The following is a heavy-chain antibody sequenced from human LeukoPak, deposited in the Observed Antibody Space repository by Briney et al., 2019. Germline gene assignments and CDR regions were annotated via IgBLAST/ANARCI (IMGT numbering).Heavy chain of an antibody. CDR2: IHDSGST. V-gene: IGHV4-31*03. D-gene: IGHD3-22*01. J-gene: IGHJ4*02. CDR1: GAPIGSGGYY. Sequence: SETLSLTCTVSGAPIGSGGYYWTWIRQPPGKGLEWIGYIHDSGSTYYKPSLKSRITISLETSKNQFSVKLSSVTAADTAVYYCASGDGYNYRYFDYWGQGTLVAVSS. CDR3: ASGDGYNYRYFDY.